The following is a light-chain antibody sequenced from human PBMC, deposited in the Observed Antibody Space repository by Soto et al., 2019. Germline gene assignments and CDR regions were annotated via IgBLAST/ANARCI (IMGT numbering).Light chain of an antibody. CDR2: GAS. CDR3: QQCGSSPPT. J-gene: IGKJ1*01. V-gene: IGKV3-20*01. CDR1: QSVSSNY. Sequence: EIVLTQSPGTLSLSPGERATLSCRASQSVSSNYLAWYQQKPGQAPRLLIYGASSRATGIPDRFSGSGSGTDFTLTIRRLEPEDFAVYYCQQCGSSPPTFGQGTKVEIK.